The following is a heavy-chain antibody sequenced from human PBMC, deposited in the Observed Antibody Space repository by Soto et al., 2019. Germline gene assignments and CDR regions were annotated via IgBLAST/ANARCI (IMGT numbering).Heavy chain of an antibody. Sequence: SETLSLTCTVSGGSISSGDYYWSWIRQPPGKGLEWIGYIYYSGSTYYNPSLKSRVTISVDTSKNQFSLKLSSVTAADTAVYYCARLTAENNEYSSSPSPLGWGQGTLVTVSS. CDR2: IYYSGST. J-gene: IGHJ4*02. V-gene: IGHV4-30-4*01. CDR1: GGSISSGDYY. D-gene: IGHD6-6*01. CDR3: ARLTAENNEYSSSPSPLG.